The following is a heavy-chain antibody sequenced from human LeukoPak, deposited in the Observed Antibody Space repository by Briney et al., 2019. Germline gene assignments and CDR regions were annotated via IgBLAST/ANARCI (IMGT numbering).Heavy chain of an antibody. CDR2: IYYSGST. Sequence: KPSETLSLTCTVCGDSISSSNYYWGWIRQPPGKGLEWIGSIYYSGSTYYNPSLKSRVTISVDTSKNQFSLRLSSVTAADTAVYYCARVRQYQLPPYGFDYWGQGTLVTVSS. D-gene: IGHD2-2*01. CDR1: GDSISSSNYY. J-gene: IGHJ4*02. CDR3: ARVRQYQLPPYGFDY. V-gene: IGHV4-39*07.